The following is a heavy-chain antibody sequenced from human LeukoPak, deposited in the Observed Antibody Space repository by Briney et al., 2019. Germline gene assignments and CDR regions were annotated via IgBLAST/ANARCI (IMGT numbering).Heavy chain of an antibody. CDR1: GRTFSSYA. V-gene: IGHV1-69*13. D-gene: IGHD3-22*01. CDR3: ARLKSGYYDY. J-gene: IGHJ4*02. CDR2: IIPIFGTA. Sequence: EASMKVSCNASGRTFSSYAISWVRQAPGQGLEWMGGIIPIFGTANYAQKFQGRVTITADESTSTAYMELSSLRSEDTAVYYCARLKSGYYDYWGQGTLVTVSS.